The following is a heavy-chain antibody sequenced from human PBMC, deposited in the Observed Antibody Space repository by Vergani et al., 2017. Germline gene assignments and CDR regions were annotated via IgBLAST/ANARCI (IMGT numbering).Heavy chain of an antibody. Sequence: EVQLVPSGAEVKTPGESLKISCKGSGYRFTNYWIGWVRQMPGKGLEWMGIIYPGDSDTRYSPSFQGQVTISVDKSISTAYLQWSSLKASDTAMYYCARHGGYSDYDFDYWGQGTLVTVSS. V-gene: IGHV5-51*01. D-gene: IGHD5-12*01. CDR2: IYPGDSDT. CDR3: ARHGGYSDYDFDY. CDR1: GYRFTNYW. J-gene: IGHJ4*02.